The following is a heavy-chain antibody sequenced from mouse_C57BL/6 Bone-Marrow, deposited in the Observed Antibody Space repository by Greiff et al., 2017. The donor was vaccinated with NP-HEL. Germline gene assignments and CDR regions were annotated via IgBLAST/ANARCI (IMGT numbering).Heavy chain of an antibody. CDR1: GYTFTDYE. D-gene: IGHD4-1*01. V-gene: IGHV1-15*01. CDR3: TKLGPAWFAY. J-gene: IGHJ3*01. CDR2: IDPETGGT. Sequence: QVQLKESGAELVRPGASVTLSCKASGYTFTDYEMHWVKQTPVHGLEWIGAIDPETGGTAYNQKFKGKAILTADKSSSTAYMELRSLTSEDSAVYYCTKLGPAWFAYWGQGTLVTVSA.